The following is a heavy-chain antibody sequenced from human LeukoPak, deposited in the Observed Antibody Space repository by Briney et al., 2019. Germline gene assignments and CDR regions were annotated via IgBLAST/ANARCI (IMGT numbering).Heavy chain of an antibody. J-gene: IGHJ5*02. Sequence: SETLSLTCTVSGGSISSYYWSWIRQPPGKGLEWIGYIYYSGSTNYNPSLKSRVTISVDTSKNQFSLKLSSVTAADTAVYYCARATGKYYYGSGSCHAPSWFDPWGQGTLVTVSS. CDR2: IYYSGST. CDR3: ARATGKYYYGSGSCHAPSWFDP. V-gene: IGHV4-59*01. D-gene: IGHD3-10*01. CDR1: GGSISSYY.